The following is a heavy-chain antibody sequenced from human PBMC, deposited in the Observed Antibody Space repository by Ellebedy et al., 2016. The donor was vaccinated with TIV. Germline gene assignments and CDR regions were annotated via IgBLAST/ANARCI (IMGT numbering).Heavy chain of an antibody. CDR3: ARDMVQGMVAIYVWYDY. V-gene: IGHV1-18*01. CDR1: GYTFTSYV. J-gene: IGHJ4*02. D-gene: IGHD3-10*01. CDR2: ISPYTGNT. Sequence: ASVKVSCKASGYTFTSYVISWVRQAPGQGLEWMGWISPYTGNTDFAQRFQGRLTMSTDTSTSTAYMELRSLKFDDTAVYYCARDMVQGMVAIYVWYDYWGQGTLVTVSS.